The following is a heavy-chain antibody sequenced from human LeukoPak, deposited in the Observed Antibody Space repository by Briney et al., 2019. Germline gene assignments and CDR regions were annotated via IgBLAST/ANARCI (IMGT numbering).Heavy chain of an antibody. V-gene: IGHV1-69*13. J-gene: IGHJ5*02. CDR1: GGTFSSYA. D-gene: IGHD3-10*01. Sequence: SVKVSCKASGGTFSSYAISWVRQAPGQGLEWMGGIIPIFGTANYAQKFQGRVTITADESTSTAYMELSSLRSEDTAVYYCARDKWVRGASRFDPWGQGTLVTVSS. CDR3: ARDKWVRGASRFDP. CDR2: IIPIFGTA.